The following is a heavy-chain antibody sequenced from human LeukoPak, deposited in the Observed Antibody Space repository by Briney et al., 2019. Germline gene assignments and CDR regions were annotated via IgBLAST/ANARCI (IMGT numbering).Heavy chain of an antibody. J-gene: IGHJ5*02. Sequence: GGSLRLSCAASGFTFSSYAMSWVRQAPGKGLEWVSSISSSSSYIYYADSVKGRFTISRDNAKNSLYLQMNSLRAEDTAVYYCVSLTGGSYDWFDPWGQGTLVTVSS. CDR3: VSLTGGSYDWFDP. V-gene: IGHV3-21*01. CDR1: GFTFSSYA. D-gene: IGHD1-26*01. CDR2: ISSSSSYI.